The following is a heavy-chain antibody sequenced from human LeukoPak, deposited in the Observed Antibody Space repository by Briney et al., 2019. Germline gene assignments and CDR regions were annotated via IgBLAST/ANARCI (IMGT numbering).Heavy chain of an antibody. D-gene: IGHD1-26*01. CDR3: ARSRRGVGATIGDY. J-gene: IGHJ4*02. Sequence: PSETLSLTCTVSSGSISSYYWSWIRQPPGKGLEWIGYIYYSGSTNYNPSLKSRVTISVDTSKNQFSLKLSSVTAADTAVYYCARSRRGVGATIGDYWGQGTLVTVSS. V-gene: IGHV4-59*01. CDR1: SGSISSYY. CDR2: IYYSGST.